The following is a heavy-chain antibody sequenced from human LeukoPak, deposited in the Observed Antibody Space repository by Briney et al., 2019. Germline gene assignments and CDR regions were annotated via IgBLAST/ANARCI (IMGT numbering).Heavy chain of an antibody. Sequence: GGSLRLSCAASGFIFDDYAMHWVRQVPGKDLQWVSGINWNSSYIGLADFVKGRVTISRDNAKNSLYLNMNSLRAEDTALYYCAKDTTATGTGNFDYWGQGTLVTVSS. CDR3: AKDTTATGTGNFDY. J-gene: IGHJ4*02. CDR2: INWNSSYI. D-gene: IGHD6-13*01. CDR1: GFIFDDYA. V-gene: IGHV3-9*01.